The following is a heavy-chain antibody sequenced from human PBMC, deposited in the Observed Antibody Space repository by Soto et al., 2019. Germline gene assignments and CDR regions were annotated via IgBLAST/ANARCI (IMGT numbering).Heavy chain of an antibody. V-gene: IGHV1-69*13. D-gene: IGHD6-13*01. CDR2: IIPIFGTA. CDR1: GGTFSSYA. Sequence: SVKVSCKASGGTFSSYAISWVRQAPGQGLEWMGGIIPIFGTANYAQKFKGRVTITADESTSTAYMELSSLRSEDTAVYYCARDLYGSSWHRGFDYWGQGTLVTVSS. J-gene: IGHJ4*02. CDR3: ARDLYGSSWHRGFDY.